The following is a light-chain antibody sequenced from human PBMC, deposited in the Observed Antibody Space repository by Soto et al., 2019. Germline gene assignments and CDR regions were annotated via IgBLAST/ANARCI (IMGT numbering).Light chain of an antibody. CDR3: SSYTSSSTSV. V-gene: IGLV2-14*04. CDR1: SSDVGGYNY. CDR2: DVS. J-gene: IGLJ1*01. Sequence: SIIRTRTSSDVGGYNYVSWYQQHPGKAPKLMIYDVSNRPSGVSNRFSGSKSGNTASLTISGLQAEDEADYYCSSYTSSSTSVFGTGTKVIVL.